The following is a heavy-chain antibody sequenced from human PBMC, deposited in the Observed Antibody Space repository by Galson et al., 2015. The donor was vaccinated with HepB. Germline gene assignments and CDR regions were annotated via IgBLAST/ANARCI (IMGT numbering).Heavy chain of an antibody. CDR3: ARDVGQFRWLQLLVDY. Sequence: SLRLSCAASGFTFSSYGMHWVRQAPGKGLEWVAVIWYDGSNKYYADSVKGRFTISRDNSKNTLYLQMNSLRAEDTAVYYCARDVGQFRWLQLLVDYWGQGTLVTVSS. D-gene: IGHD5-24*01. CDR2: IWYDGSNK. CDR1: GFTFSSYG. V-gene: IGHV3-33*01. J-gene: IGHJ4*02.